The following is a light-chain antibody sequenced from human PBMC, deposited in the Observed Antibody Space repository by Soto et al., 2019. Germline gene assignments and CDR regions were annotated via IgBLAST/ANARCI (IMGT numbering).Light chain of an antibody. Sequence: DIQMTQSPSYLSASVGDRVTITCRASQSISSYLNWYQQKPGKAPKLLIYAASSLQSGVPSRFSRSGSGTDFTHTISSLQPEDFETYYCQQSDSTLITFGQLTRLEIK. V-gene: IGKV1-39*01. CDR3: QQSDSTLIT. CDR1: QSISSY. J-gene: IGKJ5*01. CDR2: AAS.